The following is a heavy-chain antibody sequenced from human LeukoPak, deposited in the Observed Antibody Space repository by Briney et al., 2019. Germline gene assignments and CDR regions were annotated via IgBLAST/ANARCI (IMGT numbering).Heavy chain of an antibody. V-gene: IGHV3-9*01. CDR1: GFTFDDYA. Sequence: PGRSLRLSCAASGFTFDDYAMHWVRQAPGKGLEWVSGISWNSGSIGYADSVKGRFTISRDNAKNSLYLQMNSLRAEDTALYYCVRGLSGVSSWYFDLWGRGTLVSVSS. CDR2: ISWNSGSI. D-gene: IGHD7-27*01. CDR3: VRGLSGVSSWYFDL. J-gene: IGHJ2*01.